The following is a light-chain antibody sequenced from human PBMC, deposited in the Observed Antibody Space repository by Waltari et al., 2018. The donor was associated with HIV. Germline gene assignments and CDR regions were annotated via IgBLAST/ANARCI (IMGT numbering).Light chain of an antibody. CDR3: VSYAGSNTVI. CDR1: SSDIGGYNY. J-gene: IGLJ2*01. Sequence: QSALTQPPSASGSPGQSVTISCTGTSSDIGGYNYVSWYQQHPGKASKLIIYEVTKRPSGLPNRFSGSKSGNTASLTVSGLQAEDEADYYCVSYAGSNTVIFGGGTRLTVL. V-gene: IGLV2-8*01. CDR2: EVT.